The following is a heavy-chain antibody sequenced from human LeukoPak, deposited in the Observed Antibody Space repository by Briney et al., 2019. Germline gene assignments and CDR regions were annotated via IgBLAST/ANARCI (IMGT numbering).Heavy chain of an antibody. V-gene: IGHV4-59*01. CDR3: ARSVEGYCSGGSCYSYYYYMDV. D-gene: IGHD2-15*01. CDR2: IYYSGST. CDR1: GGSISSYY. J-gene: IGHJ6*03. Sequence: SETLSLTCTVSGGSISSYYWSWIRQPPGKGLEWVGYIYYSGSTNYNPSLKSRVTISVDTSKNQFSLKLSSVTAADTAVYYCARSVEGYCSGGSCYSYYYYMDVWGKGTTVTVSS.